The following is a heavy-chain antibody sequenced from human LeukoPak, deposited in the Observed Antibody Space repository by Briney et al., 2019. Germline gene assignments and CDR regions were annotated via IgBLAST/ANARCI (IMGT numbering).Heavy chain of an antibody. D-gene: IGHD3-10*01. Sequence: SETLSLTCAVYGGSFSGYYWSWIRQPPGEGLEWIGEINHSGSTNYNPSLKSRVTISVDTSKNQFSLRLSSVTAADTAVYYCARDLKGYYGLGSYSSAYWGQGTLVTVSS. CDR1: GGSFSGYY. J-gene: IGHJ4*02. CDR3: ARDLKGYYGLGSYSSAY. CDR2: INHSGST. V-gene: IGHV4-34*01.